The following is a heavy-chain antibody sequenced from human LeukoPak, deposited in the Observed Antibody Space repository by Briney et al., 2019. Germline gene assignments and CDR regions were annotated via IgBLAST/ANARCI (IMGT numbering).Heavy chain of an antibody. D-gene: IGHD3-3*01. Sequence: PGGSLRLSCAASGFTFSSHWMTWIRQAPGKGLEWVASIKKDVGEKFYVDSVKGRFTISRDNSKNTLYLQMNSLRDEDSAAYYCARVYLERLTAGYFDHWGQGTWVTVSP. CDR2: IKKDVGEK. CDR1: GFTFSSHW. CDR3: ARVYLERLTAGYFDH. J-gene: IGHJ4*02. V-gene: IGHV3-7*04.